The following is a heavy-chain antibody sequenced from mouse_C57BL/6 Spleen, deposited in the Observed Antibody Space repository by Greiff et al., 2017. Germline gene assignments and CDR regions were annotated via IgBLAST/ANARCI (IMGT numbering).Heavy chain of an antibody. CDR1: GFNIKDYY. Sequence: EVQLQQSGAELVKPGASVKLSCTASGFNIKDYYMHWVKQRTEQGLEWIGRIDPEDGETKYDQKFQGKATIPAEPSSNTAYLQLSSLTSEDSAVFFCAIINTVAYYFGYWGQGTTLTVSS. J-gene: IGHJ2*01. D-gene: IGHD1-1*01. CDR3: AIINTVAYYFGY. V-gene: IGHV14-2*01. CDR2: IDPEDGET.